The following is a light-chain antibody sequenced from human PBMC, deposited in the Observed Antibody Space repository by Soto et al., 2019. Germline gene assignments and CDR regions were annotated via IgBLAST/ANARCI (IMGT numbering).Light chain of an antibody. V-gene: IGKV1-39*01. CDR1: QSISSY. J-gene: IGKJ4*01. CDR2: GAS. Sequence: DIQMTQSPLSLSASVGDRVTITCRASQSISSYLNWYQQKPGKAPKYLIYGASTLQGGVPSRFSGSGSGTDFTLTISSLQPEDFATYYCQQTYTIPFTFGGGTKVEIK. CDR3: QQTYTIPFT.